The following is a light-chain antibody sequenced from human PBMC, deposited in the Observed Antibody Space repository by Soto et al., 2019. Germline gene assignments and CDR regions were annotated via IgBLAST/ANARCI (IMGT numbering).Light chain of an antibody. Sequence: EIVLTQSPGALSLSPGERATLSCRASQSVSSSYLAWYQQKPGRAPRLLIYGASSRATGIPDRFSGSGSGTDFTLTISRLEPEDFAVDYCQQYGSSPNTFGQGTKLEIK. V-gene: IGKV3-20*01. CDR2: GAS. J-gene: IGKJ2*01. CDR1: QSVSSSY. CDR3: QQYGSSPNT.